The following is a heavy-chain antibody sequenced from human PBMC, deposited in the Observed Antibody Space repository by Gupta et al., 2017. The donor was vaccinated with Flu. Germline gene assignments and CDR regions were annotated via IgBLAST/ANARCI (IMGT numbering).Heavy chain of an antibody. J-gene: IGHJ5*02. CDR3: ARDRGIAAAVSGWFDP. CDR2: ISAYNGNT. D-gene: IGHD6-13*01. Sequence: WMGWISAYNGNTNYAQKLQGRVTMTTDTSTSTAYMELRSLRSDDTAGYYCARDRGIAAAVSGWFDPWGQGTLVTVSS. V-gene: IGHV1-18*01.